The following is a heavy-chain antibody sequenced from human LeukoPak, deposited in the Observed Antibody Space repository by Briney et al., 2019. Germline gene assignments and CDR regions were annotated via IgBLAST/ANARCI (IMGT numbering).Heavy chain of an antibody. Sequence: SETLSLTCAVYGGSFSGYYWSWIRQPPGKGLEWIGEINHSGSTNYNPSLKSRVTISVDTSKNQFFLKLSSVTAADTAVYYCARGGSGWLPKGYFDYWGQGTLVTVSS. J-gene: IGHJ4*02. V-gene: IGHV4-34*01. CDR3: ARGGSGWLPKGYFDY. D-gene: IGHD6-19*01. CDR2: INHSGST. CDR1: GGSFSGYY.